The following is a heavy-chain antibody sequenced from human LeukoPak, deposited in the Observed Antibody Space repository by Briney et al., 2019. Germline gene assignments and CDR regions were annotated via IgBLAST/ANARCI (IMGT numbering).Heavy chain of an antibody. Sequence: GGSLRLSCAASGFTFRSYTMNWVRQAPGKGLEWVSSISSSGSYIIYADSVKGRFTISRDNAKNSLYLQMNSLRVEDAAVYFCAKAPVTSCRGAYCYPFDSWGQGTLVTVSS. CDR2: ISSSGSYI. D-gene: IGHD2-21*01. V-gene: IGHV3-21*04. J-gene: IGHJ4*02. CDR1: GFTFRSYT. CDR3: AKAPVTSCRGAYCYPFDS.